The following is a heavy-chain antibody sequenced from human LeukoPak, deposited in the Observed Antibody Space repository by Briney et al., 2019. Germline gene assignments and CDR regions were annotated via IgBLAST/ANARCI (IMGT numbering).Heavy chain of an antibody. CDR2: VSGSGTTT. CDR1: GFTPGFTFGNYA. CDR3: ARDHCSGDSCKIDY. V-gene: IGHV3-23*01. D-gene: IGHD2-15*01. Sequence: GGSLRLSCAASGFTPGFTFGNYAMSWVRQAPGKGLEWVSGVSGSGTTTYYADSVKGRFTISRDLSKNTVYLQMNSLRAEDTAVYYCARDHCSGDSCKIDYWGQGTLVTVSS. J-gene: IGHJ4*02.